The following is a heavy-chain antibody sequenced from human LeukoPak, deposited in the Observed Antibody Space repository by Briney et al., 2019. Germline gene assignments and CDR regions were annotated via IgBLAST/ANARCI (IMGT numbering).Heavy chain of an antibody. D-gene: IGHD6-13*01. CDR2: ISGSGGST. J-gene: IGHJ3*02. Sequence: PGGSLRLSCAASGFTSSSYAMSWVRQAPGKGLEWVSAISGSGGSTYYADSVKGRFTISRDNSKNTLYLQMNSLRAEDTAVYYCAKTSVDSSSWYEDAFDIWGQGTMVTVSS. CDR1: GFTSSSYA. CDR3: AKTSVDSSSWYEDAFDI. V-gene: IGHV3-23*01.